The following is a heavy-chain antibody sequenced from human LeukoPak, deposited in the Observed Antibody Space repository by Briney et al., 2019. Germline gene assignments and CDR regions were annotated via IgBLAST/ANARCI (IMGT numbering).Heavy chain of an antibody. CDR1: GGSFSGYY. CDR3: ARGAGSPPYYYYGTDV. V-gene: IGHV4-34*01. J-gene: IGHJ6*02. Sequence: SETLSLTCAVYGGSFSGYYWSWIRQPPGKGLEWIGEINHSGSTNYNPSLKSRVTISVDTSKNQFSLKLSSVTAADTAVYYCARGAGSPPYYYYGTDVWGQGTTVTVSS. D-gene: IGHD3-10*01. CDR2: INHSGST.